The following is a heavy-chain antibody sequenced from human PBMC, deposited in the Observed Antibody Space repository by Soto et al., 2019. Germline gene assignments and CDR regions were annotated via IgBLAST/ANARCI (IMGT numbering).Heavy chain of an antibody. Sequence: SQTLSLTCGISGDSFRSNSAGWYWIRQTTSRGLEWLGRTYYRSKWYFNYAVSVESRITINPDTSKNQFSLQLSSVTPDDTAVYYCAILSWDDVSGRDYKDFSRQGTTDIGSS. CDR1: GDSFRSNSAG. CDR2: TYYRSKWYF. D-gene: IGHD5-12*01. CDR3: AILSWDDVSGRDYKDF. V-gene: IGHV6-1*01. J-gene: IGHJ6*01.